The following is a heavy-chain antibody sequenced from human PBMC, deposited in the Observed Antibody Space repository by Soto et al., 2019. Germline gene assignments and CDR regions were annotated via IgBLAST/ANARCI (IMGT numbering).Heavy chain of an antibody. D-gene: IGHD3-9*01. J-gene: IGHJ4*02. V-gene: IGHV1-18*04. CDR1: GYTFTSYG. CDR2: ISAYNGNT. Sequence: QVQLVQSGAEVKKPGASVKVSCKASGYTFTSYGISWVRQAPGQGLEWMGWISAYNGNTNYAQKLQGRGTMTTDTATSTGYMELRSLRSDDTAVYYCARDRPSTLYYDILTGYFLFDYWGQGTLVTVSS. CDR3: ARDRPSTLYYDILTGYFLFDY.